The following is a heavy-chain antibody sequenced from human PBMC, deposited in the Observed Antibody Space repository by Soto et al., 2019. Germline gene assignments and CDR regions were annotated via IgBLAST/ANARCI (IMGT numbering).Heavy chain of an antibody. CDR2: IYYSGST. D-gene: IGHD5-18*01. Sequence: QVQLQESGPGLVKPSQTLSLTCTVSGGSISSGGYYWSWIRQHPGQGLESIGYIYYSGSTYYTPSLKIRVTISVHTSKNQFSLKLSSVTAADTAVYYCARSGNSYGPNPLLYWGQGTLVTVSS. J-gene: IGHJ4*02. CDR3: ARSGNSYGPNPLLY. CDR1: GGSISSGGYY. V-gene: IGHV4-31*03.